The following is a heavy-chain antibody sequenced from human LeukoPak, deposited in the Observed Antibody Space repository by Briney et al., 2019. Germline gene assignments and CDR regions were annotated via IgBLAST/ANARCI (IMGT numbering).Heavy chain of an antibody. V-gene: IGHV3-30-3*01. CDR1: GFTFSSYA. CDR2: ISYDGSNK. CDR3: ARDTGFTQLTYYLDY. J-gene: IGHJ4*02. D-gene: IGHD6-13*01. Sequence: PGRSLRLSCAASGFTFSSYAMHWVRQAPGKGLEWVAVISYDGSNKYYADSVKGRFTISRDNAKNSLYLQMNSLRAEDMALYYCARDTGFTQLTYYLDYWGQGTLVTVSS.